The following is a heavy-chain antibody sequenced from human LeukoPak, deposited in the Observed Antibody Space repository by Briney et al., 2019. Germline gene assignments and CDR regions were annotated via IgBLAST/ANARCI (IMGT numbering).Heavy chain of an antibody. V-gene: IGHV3-33*01. CDR3: ARKQSANYFDY. D-gene: IGHD6-19*01. CDR1: GFTFSSYG. CDR2: IWYDGSNK. Sequence: GGSLRLSCAASGFTFSSYGMHWVRQAPGKGLEWVAVIWYDGSNKYYADSVKGRFTISRDNSKNTLYLQMNSLRAEDTAVYYCARKQSANYFDYWGQGTLVTVSS. J-gene: IGHJ4*02.